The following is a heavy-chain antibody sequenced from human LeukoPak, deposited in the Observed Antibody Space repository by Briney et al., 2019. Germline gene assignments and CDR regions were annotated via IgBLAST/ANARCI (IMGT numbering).Heavy chain of an antibody. Sequence: SETLSLTCTVSGGSISSYYWSWIRQPAGKGLEWIGRIYTSGSNYNPSLKSRVTMSVDTSKNQFSLKLSSVTAADTAVYYCARVLEDMTSTVYYFDYWGQGTLVTVSS. D-gene: IGHD3-3*01. V-gene: IGHV4-4*07. CDR3: ARVLEDMTSTVYYFDY. CDR1: GGSISSYY. J-gene: IGHJ4*02. CDR2: IYTSGS.